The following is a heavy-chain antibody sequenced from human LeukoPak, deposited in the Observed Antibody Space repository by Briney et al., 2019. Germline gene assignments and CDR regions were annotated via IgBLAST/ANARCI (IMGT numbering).Heavy chain of an antibody. Sequence: SETLSLTCTVSGGSINGGNYYWTWLRQPAGKGLEWIGRISPSGSTNHNPSLTSRVTISVDTSKNQFSLKLNFVTAADTAVYYCARDSRYCSGGNCHLRFDYWGQGILVTVSS. CDR3: ARDSRYCSGGNCHLRFDY. D-gene: IGHD2-15*01. CDR1: GGSINGGNYY. CDR2: ISPSGST. J-gene: IGHJ4*02. V-gene: IGHV4-61*02.